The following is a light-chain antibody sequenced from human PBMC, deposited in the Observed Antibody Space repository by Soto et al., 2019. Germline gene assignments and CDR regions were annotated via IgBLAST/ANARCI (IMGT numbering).Light chain of an antibody. Sequence: EIVLTQSPGTLSLSPGERATLSCRASQSVSSSYLAWYQQKPGPAPRPLIYGASSRAIGIPDRFSGSGSGTDFTLTISRLEPEDFAVYYCQQYGSSPCTFGQGTKVEIK. V-gene: IGKV3-20*01. CDR2: GAS. CDR1: QSVSSSY. J-gene: IGKJ1*01. CDR3: QQYGSSPCT.